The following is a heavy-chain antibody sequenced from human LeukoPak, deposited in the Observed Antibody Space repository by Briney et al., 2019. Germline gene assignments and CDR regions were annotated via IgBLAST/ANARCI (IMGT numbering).Heavy chain of an antibody. CDR1: GFTVSGNY. J-gene: IGHJ4*02. D-gene: IGHD4-23*01. CDR2: IYSGDTT. CDR3: ARRAGGYSHPYDY. Sequence: GGSLRLSCAVSGFTVSGNYMSWVRHAPGKGLEWVSLIYSGDTTLYADSVKGRFTISRDISKNTVYLQMNSLRAEDTAVYYCARRAGGYSHPYDYWGQGILVTVSS. V-gene: IGHV3-53*01.